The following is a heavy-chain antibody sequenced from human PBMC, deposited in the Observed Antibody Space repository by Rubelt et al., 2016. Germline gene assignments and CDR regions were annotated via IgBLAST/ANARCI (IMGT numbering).Heavy chain of an antibody. V-gene: IGHV4-34*01. J-gene: IGHJ4*02. CDR3: ARRDTVRTSWVYYGSGVPSVFDY. Sequence: NYNPSLESRVTISVDTSKNQFSLKLSSVTAADTAVYYCARRDTVRTSWVYYGSGVPSVFDYWGQGTLVTVSS. D-gene: IGHD3-10*01.